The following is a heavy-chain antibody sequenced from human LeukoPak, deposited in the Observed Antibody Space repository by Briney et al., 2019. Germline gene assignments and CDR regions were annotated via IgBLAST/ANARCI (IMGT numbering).Heavy chain of an antibody. CDR1: GFTFSSYG. Sequence: GGSLRLSCAASGFTFSSYGMHWVRQAPGKGLEWVAVISYDRSNKYYADSVKGRFTISRDNSKNTLYLQMNSLRAEDTAVYYCAKAGRDGDYPGYWGQGTLVTVSS. D-gene: IGHD4-17*01. V-gene: IGHV3-30*18. CDR3: AKAGRDGDYPGY. CDR2: ISYDRSNK. J-gene: IGHJ4*02.